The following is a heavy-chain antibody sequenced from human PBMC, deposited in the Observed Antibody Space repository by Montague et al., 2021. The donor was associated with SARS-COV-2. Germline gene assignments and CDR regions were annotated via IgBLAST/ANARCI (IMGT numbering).Heavy chain of an antibody. CDR1: GGSITSHY. CDR2: IYYSGRT. V-gene: IGHV4-59*08. J-gene: IGHJ4*02. CDR3: ARGFDY. Sequence: SETLSLTCTVSGGSITSHYWSWIRQPPGKGLEWIGYIYYSGRTNYNPSLKSRVTISVDTSKNQFSLKLSSVTAADTAVYYCARGFDYWGQGTLVTVSS.